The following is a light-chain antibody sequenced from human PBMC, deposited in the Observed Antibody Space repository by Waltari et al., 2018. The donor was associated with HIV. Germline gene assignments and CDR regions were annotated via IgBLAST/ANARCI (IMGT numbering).Light chain of an antibody. J-gene: IGLJ2*01. CDR3: QSYDSSLSGVV. CDR1: SSNIGAGYH. Sequence: QSVLTQPPSVSGAPGQRVTISCTASSSNIGAGYHVHWYQQLPGAAPKLLIYGNSNRPSGVPDRFSGSKSGTSASLAITGLQAEDEADYYCQSYDSSLSGVVFGGGTKLTVL. CDR2: GNS. V-gene: IGLV1-40*01.